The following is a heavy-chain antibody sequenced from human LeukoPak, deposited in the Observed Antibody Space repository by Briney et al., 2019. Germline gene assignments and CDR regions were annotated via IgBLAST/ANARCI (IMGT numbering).Heavy chain of an antibody. Sequence: SETLSLTCIVPAGSISSYYWSWIRQPPGKGLEWIGYISYSGTTNFNPSLKSRVTIAADTSKNQFSLNLSSVTAADTAVYYCARASRPASFIGAFDIWGLGTMVAVSS. D-gene: IGHD2-2*01. CDR1: AGSISSYY. CDR3: ARASRPASFIGAFDI. V-gene: IGHV4-59*01. J-gene: IGHJ3*02. CDR2: ISYSGTT.